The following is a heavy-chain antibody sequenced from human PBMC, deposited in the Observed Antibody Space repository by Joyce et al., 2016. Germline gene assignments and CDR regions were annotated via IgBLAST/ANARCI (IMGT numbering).Heavy chain of an antibody. J-gene: IGHJ5*02. V-gene: IGHV4-59*01. CDR1: GDSITNFY. CDR3: ARALYCAGDVCYDGGDWYDP. D-gene: IGHD2-8*02. CDR2: IYYTGSV. Sequence: QVQLQESGPGLVKPSETLSLTCTVSGDSITNFYWGWIRQPPGKGLEWIGYIYYTGSVNYTPSLKSRGTRSVDTSKNQFSLKLTSVTAADTAVYYCARALYCAGDVCYDGGDWYDPWGQGTLVTVSS.